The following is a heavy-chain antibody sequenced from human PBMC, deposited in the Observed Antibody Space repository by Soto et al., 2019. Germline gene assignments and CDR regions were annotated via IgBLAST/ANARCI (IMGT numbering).Heavy chain of an antibody. D-gene: IGHD3-9*01. CDR2: IKSDGSEK. CDR1: GFTFYTYG. J-gene: IGHJ6*02. CDR3: AKNVWGITIFGGMDV. Sequence: GGSLRLSCGASGFTFYTYGMNWVRQAPGMGLEWVANIKSDGSEKYYVDSVKGRFTISRDNTKNTLYLQMNSLRAEDTAVYYCAKNVWGITIFGGMDVWGQGTTVTVSS. V-gene: IGHV3-7*03.